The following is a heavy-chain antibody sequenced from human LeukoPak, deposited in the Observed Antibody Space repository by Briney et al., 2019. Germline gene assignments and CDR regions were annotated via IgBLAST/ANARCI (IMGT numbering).Heavy chain of an antibody. CDR3: ARDSGGNSAGSRNDGFDI. D-gene: IGHD4-23*01. V-gene: IGHV4-4*07. Sequence: PSETLSLTCTVSGGSISSYYWSWIRQPAGKGLEWIGRIYTSGSTNYNPSLKSRVTMSVDTSKNQFSLKLSSVTAADTAVYYCARDSGGNSAGSRNDGFDIWGQGTMVTVSS. J-gene: IGHJ3*02. CDR1: GGSISSYY. CDR2: IYTSGST.